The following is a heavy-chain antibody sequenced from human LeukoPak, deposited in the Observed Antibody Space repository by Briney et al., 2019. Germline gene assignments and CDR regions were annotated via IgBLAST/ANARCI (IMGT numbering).Heavy chain of an antibody. Sequence: ASVKVSCKASGGTFSSYAVSWVRQAPGQGLEWMGGIIPMFGPANYAQQFQGRVTISTDETTSTAYMELSSLRSEDTAVYYCAREGYRSHANGEYLFDPWGQGTLVTVSS. CDR3: AREGYRSHANGEYLFDP. CDR1: GGTFSSYA. V-gene: IGHV1-69*05. CDR2: IIPMFGPA. D-gene: IGHD2-8*01. J-gene: IGHJ5*02.